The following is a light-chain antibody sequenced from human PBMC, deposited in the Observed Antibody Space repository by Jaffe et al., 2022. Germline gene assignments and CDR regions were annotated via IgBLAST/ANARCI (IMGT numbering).Light chain of an antibody. V-gene: IGKV1-9*01. Sequence: DIQLTQSPSFLSASVGDRVTITCRASQGISSYLAWYQQKPGKAPKLLIYAASTLQSGVPSRFSGSGSGTEFTLTISSLQPEDFATYYCQHQRTFGQGTRLEIK. CDR3: QHQRT. J-gene: IGKJ5*01. CDR2: AAS. CDR1: QGISSY.